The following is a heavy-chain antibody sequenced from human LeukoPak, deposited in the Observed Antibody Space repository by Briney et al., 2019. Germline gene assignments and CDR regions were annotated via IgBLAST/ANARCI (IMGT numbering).Heavy chain of an antibody. Sequence: GGSLRLSCAASGFTVSSTYMSWVRQAPGKGLEWVANIKQDGSEKYYVDSVKGRFTISRDNAKNSLYLQMNSLRAEDTAVYYCARSEWSGYDFWSGYYPPSDYWGQGTLVTVSS. CDR1: GFTVSSTY. CDR2: IKQDGSEK. CDR3: ARSEWSGYDFWSGYYPPSDY. V-gene: IGHV3-7*01. D-gene: IGHD3-3*01. J-gene: IGHJ4*02.